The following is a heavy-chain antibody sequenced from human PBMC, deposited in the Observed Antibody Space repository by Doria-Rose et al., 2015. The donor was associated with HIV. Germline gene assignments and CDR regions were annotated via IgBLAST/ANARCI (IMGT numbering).Heavy chain of an antibody. CDR1: GVSLSSPGMG. D-gene: IGHD6-13*01. V-gene: IGHV2-26*01. CDR3: ARIKSSRWYHKYYFDF. CDR2: IFSDDER. J-gene: IGHJ4*02. Sequence: VTLKESGPVLVKPTETLTLTCTVSGVSLSSPGMGVSWIRQPPGKALERLANIFSDDERSYKTSLKSRLTIPRGTSKSQVVLTMTDMDPVDTATYYCARIKSSRWYHKYYFDFWGQGTLVIVSA.